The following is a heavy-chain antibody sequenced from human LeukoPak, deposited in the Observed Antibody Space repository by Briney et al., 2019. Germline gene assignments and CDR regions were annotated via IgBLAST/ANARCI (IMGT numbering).Heavy chain of an antibody. CDR1: GGSSSSSNW. J-gene: IGHJ3*02. V-gene: IGHV4-4*02. CDR2: IYHSGST. Sequence: PSETLSLTCAVSGGSSSSSNWWSWVRQPPGKGLEWIGEIYHSGSTNYNPSLKSRVTISVDKSKNQFSLKLSSVTAADTAVYYCATPRNRLRIGDDAFDIWGKGTTVTISS. CDR3: ATPRNRLRIGDDAFDI. D-gene: IGHD3-10*01.